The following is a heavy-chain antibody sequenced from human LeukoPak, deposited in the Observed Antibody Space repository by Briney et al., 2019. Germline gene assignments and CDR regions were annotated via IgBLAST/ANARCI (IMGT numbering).Heavy chain of an antibody. V-gene: IGHV4-59*01. CDR2: IYYSGST. CDR3: ARGRQWLVPTFFDY. Sequence: SETLSLTCTVSGGSIGSYYWSWIRQPPGKGLEWIGNIYYSGSTNSNPSLKSRVTMSVDTSKNQFSLKLNSVTAADTAVCYCARGRQWLVPTFFDYWGQGTLVTVSS. D-gene: IGHD6-19*01. CDR1: GGSIGSYY. J-gene: IGHJ4*02.